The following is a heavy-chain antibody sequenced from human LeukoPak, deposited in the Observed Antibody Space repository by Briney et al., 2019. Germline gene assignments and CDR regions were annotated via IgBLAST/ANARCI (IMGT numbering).Heavy chain of an antibody. CDR3: AKDSDEYADYVDTSDI. D-gene: IGHD4-17*01. Sequence: GGSLRLSCAASGFTFSSYSMSWVRQAPGRGLEWVSSVTGSGRSTYYGDSVRGRFTISRDGSTNTLYLQMNSLRAEDTAIYYCAKDSDEYADYVDTSDIRGQGTMVTVSS. CDR1: GFTFSSYS. V-gene: IGHV3-23*01. CDR2: VTGSGRST. J-gene: IGHJ3*02.